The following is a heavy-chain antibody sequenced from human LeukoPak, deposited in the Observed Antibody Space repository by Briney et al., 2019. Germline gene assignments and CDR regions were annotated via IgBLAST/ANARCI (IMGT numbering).Heavy chain of an antibody. CDR1: GFIFSDYY. J-gene: IGHJ4*02. D-gene: IGHD6-6*01. Sequence: KPGGSLRLSCAASGFIFSDYYMSWIRQAPGKGLEWLSQISGRGSSIYYADSVKGRFSISRDNAKDSLYLQMNSLRAEDTAVYYCAKGGQSSSMFWIYWGQGALVTVSS. V-gene: IGHV3-11*01. CDR3: AKGGQSSSMFWIY. CDR2: ISGRGSSI.